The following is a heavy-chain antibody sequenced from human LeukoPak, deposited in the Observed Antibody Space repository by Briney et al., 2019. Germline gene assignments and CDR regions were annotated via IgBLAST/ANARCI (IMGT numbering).Heavy chain of an antibody. CDR1: GFTFGDYW. D-gene: IGHD2-15*01. CDR2: IKEDGSER. J-gene: IGHJ4*02. CDR3: ARNRGSEVDY. V-gene: IGHV3-7*01. Sequence: GSLRLSCAASGFTFGDYWMSWVRQAPGKGLEWVASIKEDGSERYYVDSVKGRFTISRDNAKSSLYLQTSSLRVEDTAVYYCARNRGSEVDYWGQGTLVTVSS.